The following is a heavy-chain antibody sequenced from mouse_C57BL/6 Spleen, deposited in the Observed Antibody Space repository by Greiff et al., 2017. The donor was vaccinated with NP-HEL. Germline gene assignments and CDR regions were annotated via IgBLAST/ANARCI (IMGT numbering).Heavy chain of an antibody. CDR3: ARANYYGSSYWYFDV. J-gene: IGHJ1*03. D-gene: IGHD1-1*01. V-gene: IGHV15-2*01. CDR1: DSEVFPIAY. Sequence: VHLVESGSELRSPGSSVKLSCKDFDSEVFPIAYMSWVRQKPGHGFEWIGGILPSIGRTIYGEKFEDKATLDADTLSNTAYLELNSLTSEDSAIYYCARANYYGSSYWYFDVWGTGTTVTVSS. CDR2: ILPSIGRT.